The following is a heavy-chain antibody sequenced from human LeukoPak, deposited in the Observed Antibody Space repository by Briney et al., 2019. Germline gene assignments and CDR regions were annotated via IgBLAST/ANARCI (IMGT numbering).Heavy chain of an antibody. D-gene: IGHD4-23*01. J-gene: IGHJ6*02. CDR3: ARLGGNTRGLYYYYYGMDV. V-gene: IGHV4-59*08. CDR1: GGSISSYY. CDR2: IYYSGST. Sequence: SETLSLTCTVSGGSISSYYWSWIRQPPGKGLEWIGNIYYSGSTNYNPSLKSRVTISVDTSKNQFSLKLSSVTAADTAVYYCARLGGNTRGLYYYYYGMDVWGQGTTVTVSS.